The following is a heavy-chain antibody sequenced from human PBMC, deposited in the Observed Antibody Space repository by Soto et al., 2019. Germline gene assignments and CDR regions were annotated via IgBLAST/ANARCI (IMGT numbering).Heavy chain of an antibody. CDR1: GFSFKSYT. D-gene: IGHD2-21*01. V-gene: IGHV3-21*04. J-gene: IGHJ6*02. Sequence: GGSLRLSCIASGFSFKSYTMNWVRQAPGKGLEWVSSISSRSDYLHYADSVKGRFTISRDNAENSLFLEMNSLGVDDTALYYCTRGAPAPRTEAAYSAQNRGGMDVWGQGTTVTVSS. CDR3: TRGAPAPRTEAAYSAQNRGGMDV. CDR2: ISSRSDYL.